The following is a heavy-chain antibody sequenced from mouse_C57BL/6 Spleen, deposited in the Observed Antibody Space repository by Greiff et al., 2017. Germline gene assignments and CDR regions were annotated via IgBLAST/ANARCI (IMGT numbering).Heavy chain of an antibody. V-gene: IGHV1-69*01. J-gene: IGHJ4*01. D-gene: IGHD1-1*01. Sequence: QVQLQQPGAELVMPGASVKLSCKASGYTFTSYWMHWVKQRPGQGLEWIGEIDPSDSYTNYNQKFKGKSTLTVDKSSSTAYMQLSSLTSEDSAVYYCATRHYYGSSYDYAMGCWGQGTSVTVSS. CDR1: GYTFTSYW. CDR2: IDPSDSYT. CDR3: ATRHYYGSSYDYAMGC.